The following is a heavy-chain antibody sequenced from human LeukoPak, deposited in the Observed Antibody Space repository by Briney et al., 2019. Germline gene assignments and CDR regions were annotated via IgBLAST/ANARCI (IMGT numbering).Heavy chain of an antibody. V-gene: IGHV4-39*07. D-gene: IGHD2-15*01. CDR2: INHSGST. CDR3: ARGARVVVAAITRAPHDY. J-gene: IGHJ4*02. Sequence: SETLSLTCTVSGGSISSSSYYWSWIRQPPGKGLEWIGEINHSGSTNYNPSLKSRVTISVDTSKNQFSLKLSSVTAADTAVYYCARGARVVVAAITRAPHDYWGQGTLVTVSS. CDR1: GGSISSSSYY.